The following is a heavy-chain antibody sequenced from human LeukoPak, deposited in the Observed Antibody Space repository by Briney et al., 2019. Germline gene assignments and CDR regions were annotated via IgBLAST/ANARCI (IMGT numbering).Heavy chain of an antibody. CDR1: GFTFSSFA. J-gene: IGHJ4*02. D-gene: IGHD6-13*01. CDR2: IRASDGRS. Sequence: GGSLRLSCAASGFTFSSFAMNWVRQAPGKGLEWVSTIRASDGRSYYADSVKGRFTISRDNSKNTLYLQMNSLRAEDTAVYYCARGGPAAGRFDYWGQGTLVTVSS. CDR3: ARGGPAAGRFDY. V-gene: IGHV3-23*01.